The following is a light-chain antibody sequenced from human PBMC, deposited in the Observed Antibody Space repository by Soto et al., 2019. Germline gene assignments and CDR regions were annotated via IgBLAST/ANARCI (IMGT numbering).Light chain of an antibody. CDR2: GAS. V-gene: IGKV1-39*01. J-gene: IGKJ5*01. Sequence: DIQMTQSPSALSASVGDRVTITCRASQSISTYLEWFQQKPGKAPKLLIYGASTLQSGVPSRFSGSGSGTDFTLTISSLQPEDFATYYCQQANSLPITFGPGTRLEI. CDR1: QSISTY. CDR3: QQANSLPIT.